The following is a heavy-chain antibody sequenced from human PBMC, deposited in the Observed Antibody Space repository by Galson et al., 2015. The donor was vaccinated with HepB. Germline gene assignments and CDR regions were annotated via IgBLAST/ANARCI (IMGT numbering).Heavy chain of an antibody. V-gene: IGHV3-53*01. J-gene: IGHJ6*03. CDR2: IYSGGST. CDR1: GFTVSSNY. Sequence: SLRLSCAASGFTVSSNYMSWVRQAPGKGLEWVSVIYSGGSTYYADSVKGRFTISRDNSKNTLYLQMNSLRAEDTAVYYCASGTHKYYDFWSGYSNYYMDVWGKGTTVTVSS. CDR3: ASGTHKYYDFWSGYSNYYMDV. D-gene: IGHD3-3*01.